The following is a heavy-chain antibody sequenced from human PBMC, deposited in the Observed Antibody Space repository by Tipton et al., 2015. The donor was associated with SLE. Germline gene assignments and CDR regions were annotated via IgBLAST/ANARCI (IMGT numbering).Heavy chain of an antibody. V-gene: IGHV4-39*07. CDR3: AREDSSSWFYTRFDP. J-gene: IGHJ5*02. Sequence: TLSLTCTVSAGSISTSSYYWGWIRQPPGKGLEWIGIIYFNGSTHYNSSLKSRVTISIDTSKNHFSLKLYSVTAADTAVYYCAREDSSSWFYTRFDPWGQGTLVTVSS. CDR2: IYFNGST. CDR1: AGSISTSSYY. D-gene: IGHD2-2*02.